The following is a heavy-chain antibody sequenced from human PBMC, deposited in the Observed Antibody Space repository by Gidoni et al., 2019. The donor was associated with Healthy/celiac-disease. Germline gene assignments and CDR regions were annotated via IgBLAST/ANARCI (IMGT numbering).Heavy chain of an antibody. Sequence: QITLKESGPTLVKPTQTLTLTCTLSGFPLSTSGVGVGWIRQPPGKALEWLALIYWDDDKRYSPSLKSRLTITKDTSKNQVVLTMTNMDPVDTATYYCAHCTVVTRAFDIWGQGTMVTVSS. CDR2: IYWDDDK. D-gene: IGHD2-21*02. CDR3: AHCTVVTRAFDI. CDR1: GFPLSTSGVG. V-gene: IGHV2-5*02. J-gene: IGHJ3*02.